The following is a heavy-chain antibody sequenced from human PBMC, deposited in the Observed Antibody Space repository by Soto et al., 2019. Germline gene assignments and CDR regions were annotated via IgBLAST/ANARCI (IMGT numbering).Heavy chain of an antibody. CDR2: ISYDGSNK. Sequence: PGGSLRLSCAASGFTFSSYAMHWVRQAPGKGLEWVAVISYDGSNKYYADSVKGRFTISRDNSKNTLYLQMNSLRAEDTAVYYCARAVRKVRYDYWGQGTLVTVSS. CDR1: GFTFSSYA. J-gene: IGHJ4*02. V-gene: IGHV3-30-3*01. CDR3: ARAVRKVRYDY. D-gene: IGHD4-17*01.